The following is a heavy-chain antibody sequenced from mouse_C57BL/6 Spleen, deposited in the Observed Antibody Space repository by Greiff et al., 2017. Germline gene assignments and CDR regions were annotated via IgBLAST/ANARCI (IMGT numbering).Heavy chain of an antibody. V-gene: IGHV5-4*01. CDR2: ISDGGSYT. Sequence: EVQVVESGGGLVKPGGSLKLSCAASGFTFSSYAMSWVRQTPEKRLEWVATISDGGSYTYYPDNVKGRFTISRDNAKNNLYLQMSHLKSEDTAMYYCARDAHSRDYFDYWGQGTTLTVSS. CDR3: ARDAHSRDYFDY. CDR1: GFTFSSYA. J-gene: IGHJ2*01.